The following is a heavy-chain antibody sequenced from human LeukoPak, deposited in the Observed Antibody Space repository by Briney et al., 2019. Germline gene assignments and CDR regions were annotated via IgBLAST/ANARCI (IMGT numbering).Heavy chain of an antibody. Sequence: ASVKVSCKASGYTFTSYGISWVRQAPGQGLEWMGWISAYNGNTNYAQKLQGRVTMTTDTSTSTAYMELSRLRSDDTAVYYCARSPVVQGYYRLYYFDYWGQGTLVTVSS. CDR2: ISAYNGNT. D-gene: IGHD3-3*01. V-gene: IGHV1-18*01. CDR3: ARSPVVQGYYRLYYFDY. CDR1: GYTFTSYG. J-gene: IGHJ4*02.